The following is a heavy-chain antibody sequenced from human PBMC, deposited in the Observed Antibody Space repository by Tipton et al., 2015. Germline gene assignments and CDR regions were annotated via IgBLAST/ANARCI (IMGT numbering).Heavy chain of an antibody. Sequence: TLSLTCSVSGGSVTSNNYFWSWIRQPPGKGLEWIGYIFHSGSTNYNPSLKSRVTISVDTSKNQFSLKLRSVTAADTAVYYCARLRVAPTGGGFDYWGQGTLVTVSS. J-gene: IGHJ4*02. V-gene: IGHV4-61*01. CDR3: ARLRVAPTGGGFDY. CDR1: GGSVTSNNYF. CDR2: IFHSGST. D-gene: IGHD1-1*01.